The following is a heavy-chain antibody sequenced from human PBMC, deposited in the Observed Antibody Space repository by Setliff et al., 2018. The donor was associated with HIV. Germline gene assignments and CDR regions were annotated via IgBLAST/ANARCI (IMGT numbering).Heavy chain of an antibody. CDR2: IYYHGST. CDR3: ARHHYSNWFDP. J-gene: IGHJ5*02. Sequence: PSETLSLTCTVSGGSISSTNDFWGWIRQPPGKGLEWIGTIYYHGSTYYNPSLKSRVTISVDTAKNQFSLNLTSVTAADTAVYYCARHHYSNWFDPWGQGTLVTVSS. CDR1: GGSISSTNDF. D-gene: IGHD2-15*01. V-gene: IGHV4-39*01.